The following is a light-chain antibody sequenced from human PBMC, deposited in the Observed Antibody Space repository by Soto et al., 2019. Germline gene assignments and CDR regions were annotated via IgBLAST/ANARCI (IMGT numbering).Light chain of an antibody. Sequence: QSALTQPASVSGSPGQWITFSCTGTSSDVGRYNYVSWYQHHPGKAPKLMIFEVTNRPSGVSDRFSGSKSANAASLTISGLQAEDEADYYCSSFTSSNTWVFGGGTQLTVL. J-gene: IGLJ3*02. CDR3: SSFTSSNTWV. CDR2: EVT. CDR1: SSDVGRYNY. V-gene: IGLV2-14*01.